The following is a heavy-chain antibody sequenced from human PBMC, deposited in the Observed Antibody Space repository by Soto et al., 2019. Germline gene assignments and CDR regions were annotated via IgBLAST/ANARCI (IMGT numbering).Heavy chain of an antibody. D-gene: IGHD5-18*01. CDR3: ARTYTGVDSAMVDF. Sequence: PGEPLKISCKGSVYSFTTYWIGWVRQMPGKGLEWMGMIDPADSDTRYSPSFQGQVTISADKSISTAYLQWSSLKASDTALYYCARTYTGVDSAMVDFWGQGTLVTVSS. V-gene: IGHV5-51*01. CDR1: VYSFTTYW. CDR2: IDPADSDT. J-gene: IGHJ4*02.